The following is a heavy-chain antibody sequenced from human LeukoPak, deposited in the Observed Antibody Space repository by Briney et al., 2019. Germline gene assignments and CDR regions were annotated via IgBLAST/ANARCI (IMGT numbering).Heavy chain of an antibody. CDR1: GLTFSGYG. J-gene: IGHJ5*02. D-gene: IGHD3-3*01. Sequence: GGSLRLSCAASGLTFSGYGMHGVRQAPGKGLEWVTGIAFDGSRKHYADSVKGRFTISRDNSRNTMDLKMNSLRVEETAVYHCTRYDSSRLAPWGQGTLVIVSS. V-gene: IGHV3-30*03. CDR3: TRYDSSRLAP. CDR2: IAFDGSRK.